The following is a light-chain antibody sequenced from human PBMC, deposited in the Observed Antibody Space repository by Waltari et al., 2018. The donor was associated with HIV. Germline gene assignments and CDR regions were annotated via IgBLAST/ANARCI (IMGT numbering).Light chain of an antibody. CDR3: QQYGSSPWT. CDR2: GAS. V-gene: IGKV3-20*01. Sequence: EIVLTQSPGTLSLSPGERATVSCRASQSVSSSNLAWYQQKPGQAHRLLIYGASSRATGISDRVSGSGSGTDFTLTISRLEPEDFAVYYCQQYGSSPWTFGQGTKVEIK. J-gene: IGKJ1*01. CDR1: QSVSSSN.